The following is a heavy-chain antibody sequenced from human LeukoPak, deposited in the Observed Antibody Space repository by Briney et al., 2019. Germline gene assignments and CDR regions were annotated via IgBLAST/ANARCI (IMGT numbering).Heavy chain of an antibody. D-gene: IGHD3-10*01. V-gene: IGHV1-46*01. Sequence: RASVKVSCKASGATFSSHAITWVRQAPGQGLEWMGIINPSGGSTSYAQKLQGRVTMTTDTSTSTAYMELRSLRSDDTAVYYCARASVLLSMDVWGKGATVTISS. CDR3: ARASVLLSMDV. CDR2: INPSGGST. CDR1: GATFSSHA. J-gene: IGHJ6*03.